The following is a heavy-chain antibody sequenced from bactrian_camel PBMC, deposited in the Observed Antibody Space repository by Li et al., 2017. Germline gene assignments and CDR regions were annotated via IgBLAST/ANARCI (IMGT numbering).Heavy chain of an antibody. CDR3: AASVGLRRRLCPSIDEFGY. D-gene: IGHD4*01. CDR2: IASDDGIT. V-gene: IGHV3S63*01. CDR1: GYKWNNYC. J-gene: IGHJ6*01. Sequence: VQLVESGGGSVQAGGALKLSCVVSGYKWNNYCLSWFRQRPGKEREGVASIASDDGITAYADSLKGRFTISQDNAKNTLYLQMNNLRPEDSARYYCAASVGLRRRLCPSIDEFGYWGQGTQVTVS.